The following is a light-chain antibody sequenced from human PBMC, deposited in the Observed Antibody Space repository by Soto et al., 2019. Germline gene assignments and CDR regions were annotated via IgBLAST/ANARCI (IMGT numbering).Light chain of an antibody. CDR3: QQFYRSPWT. J-gene: IGKJ1*01. V-gene: IGKV4-1*01. CDR2: WAS. CDR1: QTVLDSSNNKNY. Sequence: DIVMTQSPDSLALSLGERATINCKSSQTVLDSSNNKNYLAWYQQKPGQPPKLLIYWASTRESGVPDRFSGSGSETDFTLTISSLQAEGVALYYCQQFYRSPWTFGQGTKVDIK.